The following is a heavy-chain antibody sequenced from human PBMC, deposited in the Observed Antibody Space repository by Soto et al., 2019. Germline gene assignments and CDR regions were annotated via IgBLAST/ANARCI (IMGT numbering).Heavy chain of an antibody. Sequence: QITLKESGPTLVKPTQTLTLTCTFSGFSLTTDRVGVGWIRQPPGEALEWLAVIYWDDSKTYRPSLESRLTITKDTSKNQVAPTMTNMDSPDTATYYCAHAYGGRSLSWGQGTLVTVSS. V-gene: IGHV2-5*02. J-gene: IGHJ5*02. CDR2: IYWDDSK. D-gene: IGHD1-26*01. CDR1: GFSLTTDRVG. CDR3: AHAYGGRSLS.